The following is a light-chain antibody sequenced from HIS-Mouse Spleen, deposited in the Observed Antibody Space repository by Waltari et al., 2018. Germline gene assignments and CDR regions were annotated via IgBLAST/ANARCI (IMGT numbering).Light chain of an antibody. J-gene: IGKJ4*01. CDR2: LGS. CDR1: QTLLHSNGYNY. Sequence: DIVMTQSPLSLPVTPGEPASISFRSRQTLLHSNGYNYLDWYLQKPGQSPQLLIYLGSNRASGVPDRFSGSGSGTDFTLKISRVEAEDVEVYYCMQALQTPLTFGGGTKVEIK. CDR3: MQALQTPLT. V-gene: IGKV2-28*01.